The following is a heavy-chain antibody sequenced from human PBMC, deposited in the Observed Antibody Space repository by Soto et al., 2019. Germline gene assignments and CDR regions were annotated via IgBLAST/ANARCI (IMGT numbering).Heavy chain of an antibody. Sequence: QVQLVESGGGVVQPGRSLRLSCAASGFTFSSYAMHWVRQAPGKGLEWVAVISYDGSNKYYADSVKGRFTISRDNSTNTLYLQMNSLRAEDTAVYYCARDLRHSYGYLEVDDYWGQGTLVTVSS. CDR1: GFTFSSYA. D-gene: IGHD5-18*01. CDR2: ISYDGSNK. V-gene: IGHV3-30-3*01. J-gene: IGHJ4*02. CDR3: ARDLRHSYGYLEVDDY.